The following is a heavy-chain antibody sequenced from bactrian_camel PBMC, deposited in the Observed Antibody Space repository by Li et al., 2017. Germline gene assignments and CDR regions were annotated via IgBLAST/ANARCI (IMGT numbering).Heavy chain of an antibody. CDR2: LHSSGGST. D-gene: IGHD6*01. CDR1: GDTYSNRC. CDR3: TRDRGLAVLAGSFDY. J-gene: IGHJ6*01. V-gene: IGHV3S1*01. Sequence: HVQLVESGGGSVLAGGSLRLSCLAIGDTYSNRCMAWFRQAPGKEREGVAFLHSSGGSTLYADSVKGRFTISRDNAKNTINLELNSLKTEDTAMYYCTRDRGLAVLAGSFDYWAQGTQVTVS.